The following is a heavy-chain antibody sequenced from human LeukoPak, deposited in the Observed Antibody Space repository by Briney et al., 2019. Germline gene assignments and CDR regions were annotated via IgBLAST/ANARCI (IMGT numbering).Heavy chain of an antibody. CDR2: ISAYNGNT. Sequence: VKVSCKASGYTFTSYGISWVRQAPGQGLEWMGWISAYNGNTNYAQKLQGRVTMTTDTSTSTAYMELRSLRSVDTAVYYCARGEFSYSGYYYYGMDVWGQGTMVTVSS. CDR3: ARGEFSYSGYYYYGMDV. V-gene: IGHV1-18*01. CDR1: GYTFTSYG. J-gene: IGHJ6*02. D-gene: IGHD1-26*01.